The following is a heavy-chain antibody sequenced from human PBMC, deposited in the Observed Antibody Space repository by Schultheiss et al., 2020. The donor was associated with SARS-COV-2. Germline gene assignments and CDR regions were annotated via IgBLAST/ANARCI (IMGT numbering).Heavy chain of an antibody. D-gene: IGHD3-22*01. V-gene: IGHV3-23*01. CDR3: ARERGYDSTLDY. CDR1: GFTFSSYA. J-gene: IGHJ4*02. Sequence: GGSLRLSCAASGFTFSSYAMDWVRQAPGKGLEWVSAISGSGGSTYYADSVKGRFTISRDNSKNTLYLQMNSLRAEDTAVYYCARERGYDSTLDYWGQGTLVTVSS. CDR2: ISGSGGST.